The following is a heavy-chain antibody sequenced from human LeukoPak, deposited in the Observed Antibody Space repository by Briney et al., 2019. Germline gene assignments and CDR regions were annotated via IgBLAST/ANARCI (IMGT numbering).Heavy chain of an antibody. CDR3: AKGPDYDFWSGSYYFDY. D-gene: IGHD3-3*01. Sequence: PGGSLRLSCAASGFTFSSYGMHWVRQAPGKGLEWVAVISYDGSNKYYADSVKGRFTISRDNSKNTLYLQMNSLRAEDTAVYYCAKGPDYDFWSGSYYFDYWGQGTLVTVSS. CDR1: GFTFSSYG. V-gene: IGHV3-30*18. CDR2: ISYDGSNK. J-gene: IGHJ4*02.